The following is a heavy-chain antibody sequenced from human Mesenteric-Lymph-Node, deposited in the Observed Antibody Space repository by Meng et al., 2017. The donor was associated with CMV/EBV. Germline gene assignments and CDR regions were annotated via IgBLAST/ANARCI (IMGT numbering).Heavy chain of an antibody. CDR3: ARAPLYCSSTSCYKVNWFDP. J-gene: IGHJ5*02. CDR2: INPNSGGT. D-gene: IGHD2-2*02. V-gene: IGHV1-2*02. Sequence: ASVKVSCKASGYTFTGYYTHWVRQAPGQGLEWMGWINPNSGGTNYAQKFQGRVTMTRDTSISTAYMELSRLRSDDTAVYYCARAPLYCSSTSCYKVNWFDPWGQGTLVTVSS. CDR1: GYTFTGYY.